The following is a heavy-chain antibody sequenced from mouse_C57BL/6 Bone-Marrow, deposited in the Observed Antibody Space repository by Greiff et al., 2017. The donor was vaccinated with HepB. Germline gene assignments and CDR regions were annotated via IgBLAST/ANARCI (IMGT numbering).Heavy chain of an antibody. D-gene: IGHD2-3*01. CDR1: GFTFSSYA. CDR3: TREGGVYDGYLFAY. J-gene: IGHJ3*01. CDR2: ISSGGDYI. V-gene: IGHV5-9-1*02. Sequence: EVKLMESGEGLVKPGGSLKLSCAASGFTFSSYAMSWVRQTPEKRLEWVAYISSGGDYIYYADTVKGRFTISRDNARNTLYLQMSSLKSVDTAMYYCTREGGVYDGYLFAYWGGGTLVTVSA.